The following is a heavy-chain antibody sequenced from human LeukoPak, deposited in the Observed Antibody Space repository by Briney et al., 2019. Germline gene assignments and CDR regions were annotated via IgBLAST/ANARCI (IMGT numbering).Heavy chain of an antibody. J-gene: IGHJ3*01. CDR3: ARDWDYYDSSGSF. CDR1: GVTFSSYW. Sequence: GGSLRLSCAASGVTFSSYWMHWVRQAPGKGVGWVSRINSDGSSTIYADSVKGRLTISRDNAKNSLYLQMNSLRAEDTAVYYCARDWDYYDSSGSFWGQGTMVTVSS. D-gene: IGHD3-22*01. CDR2: INSDGSST. V-gene: IGHV3-74*01.